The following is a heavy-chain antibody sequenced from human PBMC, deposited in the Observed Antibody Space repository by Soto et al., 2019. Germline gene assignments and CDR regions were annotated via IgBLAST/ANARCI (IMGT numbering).Heavy chain of an antibody. Sequence: SLRLSCAASGFTFSSYAMHWVRQAPGKGLEWVAVISYDGSNKYYADSVKGRFTISRDNSKNTLYLQMNSLRAEDTAVYYCARAPTSRAYYYYGMDVWGQGTTVTVSS. CDR3: ARAPTSRAYYYYGMDV. D-gene: IGHD2-2*01. J-gene: IGHJ6*02. CDR2: ISYDGSNK. CDR1: GFTFSSYA. V-gene: IGHV3-30-3*01.